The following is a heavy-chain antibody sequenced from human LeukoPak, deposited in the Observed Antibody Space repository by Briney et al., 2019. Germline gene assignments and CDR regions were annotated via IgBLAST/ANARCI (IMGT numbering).Heavy chain of an antibody. Sequence: ASVKVSCKASGYTFTGYYMHWVRQAPGQGLEWMGWINPNSGGTNYAQKFQGRVTMTRDTSISTAYMELSRLRSDDTAVYYCARAPLMITFGGVIALGMDVWGKGTTVTISS. CDR1: GYTFTGYY. J-gene: IGHJ6*03. V-gene: IGHV1-2*02. CDR2: INPNSGGT. CDR3: ARAPLMITFGGVIALGMDV. D-gene: IGHD3-16*02.